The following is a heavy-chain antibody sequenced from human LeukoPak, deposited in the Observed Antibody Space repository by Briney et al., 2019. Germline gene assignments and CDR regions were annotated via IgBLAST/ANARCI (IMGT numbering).Heavy chain of an antibody. CDR3: ASTSGYCSGGNCYSASDY. V-gene: IGHV4-59*02. CDR1: GGSVSTYY. Sequence: SETLSLTCTVSGGSVSTYYWNWIRQPPGKGLEWIGYIYYSGSTNYNPSLKSRLTISVDTSNNHLSLKLSSVTAADTAVYYCASTSGYCSGGNCYSASDYWGQGTLVTVSS. J-gene: IGHJ4*02. D-gene: IGHD2-15*01. CDR2: IYYSGST.